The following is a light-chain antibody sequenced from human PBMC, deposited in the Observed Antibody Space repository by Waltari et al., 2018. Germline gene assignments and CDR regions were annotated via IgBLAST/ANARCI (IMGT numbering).Light chain of an antibody. J-gene: IGKJ2*03. Sequence: IQMSQSPSSLSASVGDRVTITCRASQGISSYLNWYQQKPGKAPKLLIYYVNILASGVPSRFSGSGSGTEFTLTISSLQPEDFATYYGQQGNINPYSFGQGTKVEIK. V-gene: IGKV1-13*02. CDR3: QQGNINPYS. CDR1: QGISSY. CDR2: YVN.